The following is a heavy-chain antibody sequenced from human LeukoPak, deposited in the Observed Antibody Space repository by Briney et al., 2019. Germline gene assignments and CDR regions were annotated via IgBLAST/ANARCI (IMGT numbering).Heavy chain of an antibody. J-gene: IGHJ4*02. CDR3: AKDGTVPGQAGRTTTKKYFDY. CDR2: IRSKANSYET. Sequence: GGSPRLSCAASGFTFSGSAMHWVRQASGKGLEWVGRIRSKANSYETAYAASVKGRYTISRDDSKNTAYLQMNSLRTEDTAVYYCAKDGTVPGQAGRTTTKKYFDYWGQGTLVTVSS. CDR1: GFTFSGSA. V-gene: IGHV3-73*01. D-gene: IGHD6-19*01.